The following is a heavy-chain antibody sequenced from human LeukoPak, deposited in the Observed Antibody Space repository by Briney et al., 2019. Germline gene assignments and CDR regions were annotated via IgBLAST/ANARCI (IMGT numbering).Heavy chain of an antibody. D-gene: IGHD6-19*01. V-gene: IGHV3-74*01. Sequence: RTGGSLRLSCAASGFTFSKYCMLWVRQAPGKGLESVSRINTDGTVTTYADSVKGRFTVSRDNADNTMFLQMNSVRDEDTAVYYCATKQWLAPPPDSWGQGTPVTVSS. CDR1: GFTFSKYC. J-gene: IGHJ4*02. CDR2: INTDGTVT. CDR3: ATKQWLAPPPDS.